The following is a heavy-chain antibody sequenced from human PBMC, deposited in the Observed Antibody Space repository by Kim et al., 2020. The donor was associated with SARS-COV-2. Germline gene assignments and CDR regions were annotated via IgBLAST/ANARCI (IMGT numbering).Heavy chain of an antibody. CDR2: IYYSGST. CDR1: GGSISSYY. CDR3: ARDRRDDFWSGYYLHDWFRGWFDP. D-gene: IGHD3-3*01. J-gene: IGHJ5*02. V-gene: IGHV4-59*01. Sequence: SETLSLTCTVSGGSISSYYWSWIRQPPGKGLEWIGYIYYSGSTNYNPSLKSRVTISVDTSKNQFSLKLSSVTAADTAVYYCARDRRDDFWSGYYLHDWFRGWFDPWGQGTLVTVSS.